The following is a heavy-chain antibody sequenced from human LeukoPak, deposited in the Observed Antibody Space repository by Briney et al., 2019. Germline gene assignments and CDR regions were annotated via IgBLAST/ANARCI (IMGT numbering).Heavy chain of an antibody. CDR3: ARVPIYSSGWYYGY. V-gene: IGHV1-18*01. Sequence: ASVKVSCKASGYTFTSYGISWVRQAPGQGLEWMGWISAYNGNTNYAQKLQGRVTMTTDTSTSTAYLELRSLRSDDTAVYYCARVPIYSSGWYYGYWGQGTLVTVSS. D-gene: IGHD6-19*01. CDR2: ISAYNGNT. CDR1: GYTFTSYG. J-gene: IGHJ4*02.